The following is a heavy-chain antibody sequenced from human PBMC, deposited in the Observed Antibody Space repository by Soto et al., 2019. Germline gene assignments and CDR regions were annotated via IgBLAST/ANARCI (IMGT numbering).Heavy chain of an antibody. V-gene: IGHV1-69*17. J-gene: IGHJ1*01. D-gene: IGHD7-27*01. CDR1: GDTFNSYL. CDR3: ARESLGAKRAAQ. Sequence: QVQLVQSGAEVKRPGSSVKVSCESSGDTFNSYLISWVRQAPGQGLEWMGGIIPIIRVTHYAKRFQGRVTISSLSSTGTAYVELTNLGFEDTALYYCARESLGAKRAAQGGQGSPATVSP. CDR2: IIPIIRVT.